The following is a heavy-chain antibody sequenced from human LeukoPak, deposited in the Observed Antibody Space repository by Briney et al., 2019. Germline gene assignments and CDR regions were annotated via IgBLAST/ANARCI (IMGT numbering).Heavy chain of an antibody. CDR1: GFTFSSYW. CDR3: ARAPEGSGSSYYFDY. CDR2: INRDGGEK. D-gene: IGHD3-10*01. Sequence: GGSLRLSCAASGFTFSSYWMSWVRQAPGKGLEWVANINRDGGEKYHVDSVKGRFTISRDNAKNSRYLQMNSLRTEDTAIYYCARAPEGSGSSYYFDYWGQGILVTVSS. V-gene: IGHV3-7*01. J-gene: IGHJ4*02.